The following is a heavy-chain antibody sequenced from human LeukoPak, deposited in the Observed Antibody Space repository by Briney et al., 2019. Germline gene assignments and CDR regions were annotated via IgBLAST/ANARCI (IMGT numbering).Heavy chain of an antibody. D-gene: IGHD4-23*01. CDR2: IYHSGST. V-gene: IGHV4-38-2*02. CDR3: VRVDNGGNYFDY. Sequence: SETLSLTCTVSGYSISSGYYWGWIRQPPGKGLEWIGSIYHSGSTYYNPSLKGRLTISADTSKNQFSLRLSSVTAADTAVYYCVRVDNGGNYFDYWGQGTLVTVSS. CDR1: GYSISSGYY. J-gene: IGHJ4*02.